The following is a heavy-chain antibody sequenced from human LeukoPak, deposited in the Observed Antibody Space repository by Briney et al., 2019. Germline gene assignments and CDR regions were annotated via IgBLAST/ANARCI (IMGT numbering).Heavy chain of an antibody. D-gene: IGHD5-24*01. V-gene: IGHV3-23*01. CDR1: GFTFTSFP. CDR3: AKDRGY. CDR2: ISGSGDTT. J-gene: IGHJ4*02. Sequence: GGSLRLSCGASGFTFTSFPMIWVRQAPGKGLEWVSAISGSGDTTYYADSVRGRFTISRHNSRNTLYLQMNSLRAEDTAFYYCAKDRGYWGQGTLVTVSS.